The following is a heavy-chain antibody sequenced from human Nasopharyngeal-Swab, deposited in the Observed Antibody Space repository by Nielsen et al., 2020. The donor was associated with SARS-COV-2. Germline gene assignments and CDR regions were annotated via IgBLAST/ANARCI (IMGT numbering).Heavy chain of an antibody. CDR2: INHSGST. Sequence: SETLSLTCAVYGGSFSGYYWSWIRQPPGKGLEWIGEINHSGSTNYNPSLKSRVTISVGTSKNQFSLKLSSVTAADTAVYYCARGLYSGSHEYFDLWGRGTLVTVSS. J-gene: IGHJ2*01. CDR3: ARGLYSGSHEYFDL. CDR1: GGSFSGYY. V-gene: IGHV4-34*01. D-gene: IGHD1-26*01.